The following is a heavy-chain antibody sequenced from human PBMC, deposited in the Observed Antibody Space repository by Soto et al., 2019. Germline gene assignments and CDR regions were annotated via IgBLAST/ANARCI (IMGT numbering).Heavy chain of an antibody. CDR3: ARRTVLLWFGLDYYYMDV. J-gene: IGHJ6*03. V-gene: IGHV3-21*01. CDR2: ISSSSSYI. CDR1: GFTFSSYS. D-gene: IGHD3-10*01. Sequence: GGSLRLSCAASGFTFSSYSMNWVRQAPGKGLEWVSSISSSSSYIYYADSVKGRFTISRDNAKNSLYLQMNSLRAEDTAVYYCARRTVLLWFGLDYYYMDVWGKGTTVTVSS.